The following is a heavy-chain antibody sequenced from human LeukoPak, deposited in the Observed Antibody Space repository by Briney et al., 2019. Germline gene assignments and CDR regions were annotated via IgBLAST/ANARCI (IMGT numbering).Heavy chain of an antibody. CDR3: ARGGYSYGYVH. J-gene: IGHJ4*02. CDR1: GFTFSSYW. Sequence: GGSLRLSCAASGFTFSSYWMHWVRQAPGKGLVWVSRINSDGSSTSYADSVKGRFTISRDNAKNTLYLQMNSLRAEDTAVYYCARGGYSYGYVHWGQGTLVTVSS. D-gene: IGHD5-18*01. CDR2: INSDGSST. V-gene: IGHV3-74*01.